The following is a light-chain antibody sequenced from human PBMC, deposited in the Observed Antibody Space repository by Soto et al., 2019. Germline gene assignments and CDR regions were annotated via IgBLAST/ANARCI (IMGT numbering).Light chain of an antibody. CDR3: QQRRKMPLP. J-gene: IGKJ1*01. V-gene: IGKV3-11*01. CDR2: DAS. CDR1: QSVSNY. Sequence: EIVLTQSPATLSLSPGERATLSCRASQSVSNYLAWYQLKSGQAPRLLIYDASNRATGIPARFSGAGSGTDFTLTISSLEAEAFAVHYCQQRRKMPLPFGDGTTVDLK.